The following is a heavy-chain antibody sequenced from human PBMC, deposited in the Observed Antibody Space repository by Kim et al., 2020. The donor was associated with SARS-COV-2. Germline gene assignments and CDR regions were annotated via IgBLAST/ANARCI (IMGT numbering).Heavy chain of an antibody. CDR2: ISGSGGST. CDR3: AKAFMVRGVSYYYGMDV. J-gene: IGHJ6*02. CDR1: GFTFSSYA. D-gene: IGHD3-10*01. V-gene: IGHV3-23*01. Sequence: GGSLRLSCAASGFTFSSYAMSWVRQAPGKGLEWVSAISGSGGSTYYADSVKGRFTISRDNSKNTLYLQMNSLRAEDTAIYYCAKAFMVRGVSYYYGMDVWGQGTTVTVSS.